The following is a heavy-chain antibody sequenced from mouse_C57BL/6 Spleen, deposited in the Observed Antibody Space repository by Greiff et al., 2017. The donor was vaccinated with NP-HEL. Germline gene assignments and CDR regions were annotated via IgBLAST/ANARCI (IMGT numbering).Heavy chain of an antibody. CDR2: IDPSDSYT. J-gene: IGHJ2*01. V-gene: IGHV1-69*01. CDR1: GYTFTSYW. Sequence: VQLKQPGAELVMPGASVKLSCKASGYTFTSYWMHWVKQRPGQGLEWIGEIDPSDSYTNYNQKFKGKSTLTVDKSSSTAYMQLSSLTSEDSAVYYCARGGYSNFYYFDYWGQGTTLTVSS. D-gene: IGHD2-5*01. CDR3: ARGGYSNFYYFDY.